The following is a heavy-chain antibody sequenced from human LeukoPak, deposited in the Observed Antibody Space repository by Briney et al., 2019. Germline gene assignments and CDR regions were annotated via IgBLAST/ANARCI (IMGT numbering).Heavy chain of an antibody. Sequence: RTGGSLRLSCAASGFTFSSYAMSWVRQAPGKGLEWVSAISGSGGSTYYADSVKGRFTISRDNSKNTLYLQMNSLRAEDTAVYYCASIPTMYDYVWGSLGSDYWGQGTLVTVSS. D-gene: IGHD3-16*01. CDR3: ASIPTMYDYVWGSLGSDY. V-gene: IGHV3-23*01. CDR1: GFTFSSYA. J-gene: IGHJ4*02. CDR2: ISGSGGST.